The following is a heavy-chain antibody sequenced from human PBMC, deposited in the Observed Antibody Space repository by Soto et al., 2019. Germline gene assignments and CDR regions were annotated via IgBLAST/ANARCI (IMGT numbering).Heavy chain of an antibody. CDR1: GFIFTNYA. J-gene: IGHJ4*02. Sequence: QVQLVESGGGVVQPGTSLRLSCAASGFIFTNYAMHWVRQAPGKGLEWVAIISYDGSNQFYGDSVKGRITISRDNSKNTVYLQRNSLRPEDTAVYSCARDPLFAGFLGNFDFWGRGILVTVSS. CDR2: ISYDGSNQ. V-gene: IGHV3-30*04. D-gene: IGHD2-21*01. CDR3: ARDPLFAGFLGNFDF.